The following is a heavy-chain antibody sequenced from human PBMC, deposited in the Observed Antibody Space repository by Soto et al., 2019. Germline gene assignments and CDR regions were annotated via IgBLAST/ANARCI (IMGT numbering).Heavy chain of an antibody. CDR2: IQSGGTT. V-gene: IGHV3-66*01. CDR3: ARDDVLCDGGSCYGRPLDV. D-gene: IGHD2-15*01. J-gene: IGHJ6*03. CDR1: GFTVSSNY. Sequence: EVQLVESGGGLVQPGGSLRLSCAASGFTVSSNYMTWVRQAPGKGLEWVSLIQSGGTTYYADSVKGSFTISRDTSENTLHLQMDSLRVEDTAVYYCARDDVLCDGGSCYGRPLDVWGKGTTVTVS.